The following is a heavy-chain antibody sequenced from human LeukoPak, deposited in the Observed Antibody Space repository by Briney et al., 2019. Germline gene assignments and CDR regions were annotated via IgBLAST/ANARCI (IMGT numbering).Heavy chain of an antibody. CDR1: GGSFSGCY. CDR2: INHSGST. J-gene: IGHJ5*02. V-gene: IGHV4-34*01. Sequence: PSETLSLTCAVYGGSFSGCYWSWTRQPPGKGLEWIGEINHSGSTNYNPSLKSRVTISVDTSKNQFSLKLSSVTAADTAVYYCARGRRHYYGSGNLFDPWGQGTLVTVSS. D-gene: IGHD3-10*01. CDR3: ARGRRHYYGSGNLFDP.